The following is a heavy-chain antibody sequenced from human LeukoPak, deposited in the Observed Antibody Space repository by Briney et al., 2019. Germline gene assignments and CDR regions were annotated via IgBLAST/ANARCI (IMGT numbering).Heavy chain of an antibody. Sequence: SQTLSLTCTVSGGSISSGSYYWSWIRQPAGKGLEWIGRIYTSGSTNYNPSLKSRVTISVDTSKNQFSLKLSSVTAADTAVYYCARITTLESFDYWGQGTLVTVSS. V-gene: IGHV4-61*02. CDR2: IYTSGST. CDR1: GGSISSGSYY. D-gene: IGHD3-3*01. J-gene: IGHJ4*02. CDR3: ARITTLESFDY.